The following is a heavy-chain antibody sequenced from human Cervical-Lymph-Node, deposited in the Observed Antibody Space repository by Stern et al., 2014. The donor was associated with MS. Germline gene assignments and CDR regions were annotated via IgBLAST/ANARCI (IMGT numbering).Heavy chain of an antibody. V-gene: IGHV3-30*18. J-gene: IGHJ4*02. CDR2: ISYDGSNQ. Sequence: VQLVESGGGVVQPGGSLRLSCVASGFTFTTSGMHWVRQAPGKGLDWVAVISYDGSNQYYGDSVKGRFTISRANSKNTVYLQMNSLRPEDTAVYYCANAAALPCRSPSCYKAFEYWGPGILVPLPP. D-gene: IGHD2-2*02. CDR3: ANAAALPCRSPSCYKAFEY. CDR1: GFTFTTSG.